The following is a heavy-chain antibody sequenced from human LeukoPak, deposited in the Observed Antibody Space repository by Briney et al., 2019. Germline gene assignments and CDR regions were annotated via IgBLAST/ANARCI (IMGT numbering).Heavy chain of an antibody. CDR2: ISYDGSNK. Sequence: SGGSLRLSCAASGFTFSSYAMHWVRQAPGKGLEWVAVISYDGSNKYYADSVKGRFTISRDNSKNTLYLQRNSLRAEDTAVYYCARDVRLDSWGQGTLVTVSS. CDR3: ARDVRLDS. J-gene: IGHJ4*02. CDR1: GFTFSSYA. V-gene: IGHV3-30-3*01. D-gene: IGHD6-25*01.